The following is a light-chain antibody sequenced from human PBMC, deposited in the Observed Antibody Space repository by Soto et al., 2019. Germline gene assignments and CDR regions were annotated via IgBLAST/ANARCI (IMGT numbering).Light chain of an antibody. V-gene: IGKV3-15*01. CDR2: GAS. J-gene: IGKJ4*01. Sequence: EIVMTQSPATPSVSPGERVTFSCRASQSVSRDLAWYQHKPGQAPRLLIYGASTGATGIPARFSGSGSGTEFTLTINSLQSEDFAIYYCQQYNKWPVTFGGGTKV. CDR1: QSVSRD. CDR3: QQYNKWPVT.